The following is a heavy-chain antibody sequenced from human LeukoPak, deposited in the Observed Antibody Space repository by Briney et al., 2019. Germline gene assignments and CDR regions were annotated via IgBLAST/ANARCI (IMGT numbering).Heavy chain of an antibody. CDR1: GGSFSGYY. CDR2: INHSGST. CDR3: ASERITIFGVVIMFY. J-gene: IGHJ4*02. Sequence: SETLSLTCAVYGGSFSGYYWSWIRQPPGKGLEWIGEINHSGSTNYNPSLKSRVTISVDTSKNQFSLKLSSVTAADTAVYYCASERITIFGVVIMFYWGQGTLVTVSS. V-gene: IGHV4-34*01. D-gene: IGHD3-3*01.